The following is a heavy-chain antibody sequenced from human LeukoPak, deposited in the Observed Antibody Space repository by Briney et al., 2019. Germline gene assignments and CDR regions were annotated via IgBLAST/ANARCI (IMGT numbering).Heavy chain of an antibody. D-gene: IGHD1-7*01. CDR2: IIPIFGTA. CDR1: GGTFSSYA. CDR3: ARGNNWNYYHFDY. Sequence: SVKVSCKDSGGTFSSYAISWVRQAPGQGLEWMGGIIPIFGTANYAQKFQGRVTITADESTSTAYTELSSLRSEDTAVYYCARGNNWNYYHFDYWGQGTLVTVSS. V-gene: IGHV1-69*13. J-gene: IGHJ4*02.